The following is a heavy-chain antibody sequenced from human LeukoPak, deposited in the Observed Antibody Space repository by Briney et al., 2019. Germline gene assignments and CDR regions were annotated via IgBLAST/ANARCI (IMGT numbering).Heavy chain of an antibody. D-gene: IGHD2-21*01. Sequence: PSETPSLTCGLSRGSTIISSYYCGCISQPPGKWLEWIVCMFYSGNTNNNPSLKSRVTMSVDTTENKFSLKLSSVTAADTAVYYCARHVVGKYDLLSFDYWGQGSLVTVSS. V-gene: IGHV4-39*01. CDR2: MFYSGNT. CDR1: RGSTIISSYY. J-gene: IGHJ4*02. CDR3: ARHVVGKYDLLSFDY.